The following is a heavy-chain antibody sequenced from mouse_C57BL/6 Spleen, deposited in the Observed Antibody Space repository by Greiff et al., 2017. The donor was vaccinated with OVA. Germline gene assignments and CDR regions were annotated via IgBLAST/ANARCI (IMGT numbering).Heavy chain of an antibody. D-gene: IGHD1-1*01. CDR3: ARGGNGSSYWYFDV. J-gene: IGHJ1*03. V-gene: IGHV1-59*01. CDR2: IDPSDSYT. Sequence: QVQLQQPGAELVRPGTSVKLSCKASGYTFTSYWMHWVKQRPGQGLEWIGVIDPSDSYTNYNQKFKGKATLTVDTSSSTAYMQLSSLTSEDSAVYYCARGGNGSSYWYFDVWGKGTTVTVSS. CDR1: GYTFTSYW.